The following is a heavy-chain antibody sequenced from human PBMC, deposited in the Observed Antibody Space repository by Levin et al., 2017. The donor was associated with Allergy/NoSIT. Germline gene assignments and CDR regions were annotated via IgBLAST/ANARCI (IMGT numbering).Heavy chain of an antibody. CDR1: GGSISSAYTY. V-gene: IGHV4-61*02. CDR2: AYTRGST. J-gene: IGHJ4*02. Sequence: SETLSLTCTVSGGSISSAYTYWGWFRQPAGKGLEWIGLAYTRGSTTYHPSLRSRVTISLDTSKNQFSLKMTSVTAADSALYYCAGRRPTSGNYYSLYHFDLWGQGTLVAVSS. CDR3: AGRRPTSGNYYSLYHFDL. D-gene: IGHD3-10*01.